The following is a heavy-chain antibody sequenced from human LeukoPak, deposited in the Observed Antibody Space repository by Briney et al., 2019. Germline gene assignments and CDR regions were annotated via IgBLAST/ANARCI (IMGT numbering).Heavy chain of an antibody. CDR2: IIPIFGTA. Sequence: SVTVSCQASGGTFSSYATSWVRQAPGQGLEWMGGIIPIFGTANYAQKFQGRVTISADKSTSTAYMELSSLRSEDTAVYYCARGRVVATIKPRYYFDYWGQGTLVTVSS. D-gene: IGHD5-12*01. CDR3: ARGRVVATIKPRYYFDY. V-gene: IGHV1-69*06. J-gene: IGHJ4*02. CDR1: GGTFSSYA.